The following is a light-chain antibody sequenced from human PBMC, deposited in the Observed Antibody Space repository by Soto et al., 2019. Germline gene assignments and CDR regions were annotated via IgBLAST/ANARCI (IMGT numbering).Light chain of an antibody. J-gene: IGLJ2*01. V-gene: IGLV2-14*01. CDR3: SSYTTSNTDVV. Sequence: QSVLTQPASVAGSPGQSITISCTGSGSDFRDFNFVSWYQQHPGKAPKLMIYEVYNRPSGISRRFSGSKSVNTASLTISGLQAEDEASYYCSSYTTSNTDVVFGGGTQLTVL. CDR1: GSDFRDFNF. CDR2: EVY.